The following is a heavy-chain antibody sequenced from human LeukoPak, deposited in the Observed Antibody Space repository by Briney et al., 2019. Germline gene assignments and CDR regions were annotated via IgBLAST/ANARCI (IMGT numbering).Heavy chain of an antibody. Sequence: GGPLRLSCAASGFTFSSYGMHWVRQAPGKGLEWVAVIWYDGSNKYYADSVKGRFTISRDNSKNTLYLQMNSLRAEDTAVYYCARDRKSGSYSVGPQGYWGQGTLVTVSS. V-gene: IGHV3-33*01. CDR1: GFTFSSYG. CDR2: IWYDGSNK. J-gene: IGHJ4*02. CDR3: ARDRKSGSYSVGPQGY. D-gene: IGHD1-26*01.